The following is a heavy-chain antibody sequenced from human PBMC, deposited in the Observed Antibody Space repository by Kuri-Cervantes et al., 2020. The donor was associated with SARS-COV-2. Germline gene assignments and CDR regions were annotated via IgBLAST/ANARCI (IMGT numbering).Heavy chain of an antibody. CDR3: VREATVHYYYYYTDV. V-gene: IGHV3-7*01. CDR2: IKEDGSEK. Sequence: GESLKISCTASGFTFSSYCLSWVRQAPGKGLEWVANIKEDGSEKYYVDSVKGRFTISRDNAKNSLYLQMNSLRAEDTAVFYCVREATVHYYYYYTDVWGKGTTVTVSS. CDR1: GFTFSSYC. D-gene: IGHD4-11*01. J-gene: IGHJ6*03.